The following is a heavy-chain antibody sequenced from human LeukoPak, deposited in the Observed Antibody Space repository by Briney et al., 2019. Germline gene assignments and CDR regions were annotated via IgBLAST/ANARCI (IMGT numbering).Heavy chain of an antibody. D-gene: IGHD3-10*01. CDR2: IYYSGST. Sequence: PSETLSLTCTVSGGSISSYYWSWIRQPPGKGLEWIGYIYYSGSTNYNPSLKSRVTISVDTSKNQFSLKLSSVTAADTAVYYCARERPFYYYGSGYYYGMDVWGQGTTVTVSS. CDR3: ARERPFYYYGSGYYYGMDV. V-gene: IGHV4-59*12. CDR1: GGSISSYY. J-gene: IGHJ6*02.